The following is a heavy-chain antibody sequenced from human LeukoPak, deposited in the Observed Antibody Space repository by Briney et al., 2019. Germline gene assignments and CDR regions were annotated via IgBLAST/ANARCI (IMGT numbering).Heavy chain of an antibody. V-gene: IGHV4-31*03. CDR2: IYYSGST. D-gene: IGHD7-27*01. CDR3: ARAAHRTGYYFDF. CDR1: GGSIRSGGYY. Sequence: SETLSLTCTVSGGSIRSGGYYWSWIRQHPGKGVEWIGYIYYSGSTYYNPSLKSRVTISVDTSNNQFSLKLSSVTAADTAVYYCARAAHRTGYYFDFWGRGTLVTVSS. J-gene: IGHJ4*02.